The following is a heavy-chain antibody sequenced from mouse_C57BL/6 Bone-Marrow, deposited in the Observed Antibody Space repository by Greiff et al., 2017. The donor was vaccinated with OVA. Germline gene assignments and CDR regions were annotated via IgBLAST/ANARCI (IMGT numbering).Heavy chain of an antibody. Sequence: EVMLVESGGGLVKPGGSLKLSCAASGFTFSDYGMHWVRQAPEKGLEWVAYISSGSSTIYYADTVKGRFTISRDNAKNTLFLQMTSRRSEDTAMYYCARTLWLRRAWFAYWGQGTLVTVSA. V-gene: IGHV5-17*01. CDR2: ISSGSSTI. CDR3: ARTLWLRRAWFAY. D-gene: IGHD2-2*01. J-gene: IGHJ3*01. CDR1: GFTFSDYG.